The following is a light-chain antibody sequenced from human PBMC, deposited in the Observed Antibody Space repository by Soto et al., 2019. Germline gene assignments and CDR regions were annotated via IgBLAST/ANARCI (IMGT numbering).Light chain of an antibody. CDR2: SNT. V-gene: IGLV1-44*01. CDR3: AAWDDSLNGFV. Sequence: QSVLTQPPSASGTPGQRVTISCSGGSSNIGSNTVIWYQQLPGTAPKLLIYSNTQRPSGVPDRFSGSKSGTSAPLAISGLQSEDEADYYCAAWDDSLNGFVFGTGTKVTVL. CDR1: SSNIGSNT. J-gene: IGLJ1*01.